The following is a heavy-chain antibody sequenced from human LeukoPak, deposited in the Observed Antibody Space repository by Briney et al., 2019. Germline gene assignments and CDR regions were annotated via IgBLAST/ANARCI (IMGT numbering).Heavy chain of an antibody. J-gene: IGHJ4*02. CDR1: GYTFTSYD. Sequence: ASVKVSCKASGYTFTSYDINWVRQATGQGLEWMGWMNPNSGNTGYAQKFQGRVTMTRNTSISTAYMELSSLRSEDTAVYYCAREVGPNYGPGLGYWGQGTLVTVSS. D-gene: IGHD4-17*01. V-gene: IGHV1-8*01. CDR2: MNPNSGNT. CDR3: AREVGPNYGPGLGY.